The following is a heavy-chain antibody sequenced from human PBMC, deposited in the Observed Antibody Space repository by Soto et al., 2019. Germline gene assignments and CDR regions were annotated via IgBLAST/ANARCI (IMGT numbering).Heavy chain of an antibody. J-gene: IGHJ6*03. V-gene: IGHV3-7*01. Sequence: PGGSLRLSCAASGFTFSSYWMSWVRQAPGKGLEWVANIKQDGSEKYYVDSVKGRFTISRDNAKNSLYLQMNSLRAEDTAVYYCAGHDCSSTSCYYPYYYYYMDVWGKGTTVTVSS. CDR3: AGHDCSSTSCYYPYYYYYMDV. D-gene: IGHD2-2*01. CDR1: GFTFSSYW. CDR2: IKQDGSEK.